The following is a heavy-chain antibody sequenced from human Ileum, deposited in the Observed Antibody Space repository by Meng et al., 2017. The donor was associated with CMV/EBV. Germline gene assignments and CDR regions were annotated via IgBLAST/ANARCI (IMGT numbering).Heavy chain of an antibody. CDR3: ARRFRSGGGNYYFDY. CDR2: IYSDDDQ. D-gene: IGHD2-8*02. V-gene: IGHV2-5*02. Sequence: GFSLTPIGVGVGWLHQPPGKALEWLALIYSDDDQRYSSSLRSRLAITEDTSKNQVVLTMTNMDPVDSGTYYCARRFRSGGGNYYFDYWGQGTLVTVSS. CDR1: GFSLTPIGVG. J-gene: IGHJ4*02.